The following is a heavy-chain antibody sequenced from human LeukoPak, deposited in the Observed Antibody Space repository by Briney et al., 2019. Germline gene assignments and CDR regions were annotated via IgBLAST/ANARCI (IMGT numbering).Heavy chain of an antibody. V-gene: IGHV4-59*01. J-gene: IGHJ4*02. Sequence: PSETLSLTCTVSGGSIGTYHWNWIRKSPEKGLEWIGYMQSTGNSNYNPSLKSRVTMSVDMSRNQIVLNLSSVTPADTAVYFCARDKQHSYGRYFDHWGQGILVTVSS. D-gene: IGHD5-18*01. CDR1: GGSIGTYH. CDR2: MQSTGNS. CDR3: ARDKQHSYGRYFDH.